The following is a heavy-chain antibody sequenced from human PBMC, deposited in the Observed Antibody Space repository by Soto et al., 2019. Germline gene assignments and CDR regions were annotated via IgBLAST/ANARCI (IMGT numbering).Heavy chain of an antibody. V-gene: IGHV1-69*13. CDR2: IIPIFGTA. D-gene: IGHD6-19*01. CDR1: GYTFTNYA. J-gene: IGHJ4*02. CDR3: ARADSYSSGWYDFDY. Sequence: ASVKVSCKASGYTFTNYATHWVRQAPGQGLEWMGGIIPIFGTANYAQKFQGRVTITADESTSTAYMELSSLRSEDTAVYYCARADSYSSGWYDFDYWGQGTLVTVSS.